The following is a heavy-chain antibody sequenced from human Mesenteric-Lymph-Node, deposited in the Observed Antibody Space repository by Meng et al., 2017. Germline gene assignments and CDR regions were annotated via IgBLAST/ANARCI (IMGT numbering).Heavy chain of an antibody. D-gene: IGHD1-26*01. J-gene: IGHJ4*02. V-gene: IGHV1-18*01. Sequence: ASVKVSCKASGYTFTSYGISWVRQAPGQGLEGRGWISAYNGNTNYAQRLQGRVTVTTDTSKSTAYLELKSLRSDDTAVYYCARAIYTSFLYMLGATFRYFYFDYWGQGTLVTVSS. CDR1: GYTFTSYG. CDR3: ARAIYTSFLYMLGATFRYFYFDY. CDR2: ISAYNGNT.